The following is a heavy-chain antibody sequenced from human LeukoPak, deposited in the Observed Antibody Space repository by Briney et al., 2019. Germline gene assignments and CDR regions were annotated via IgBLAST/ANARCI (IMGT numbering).Heavy chain of an antibody. D-gene: IGHD3-16*01. Sequence: PGGSLRLSCAASGFTFSDYYMSWIRQAPGKGLEWVSYIISSGSTIYYADSVRGRFTLSRDHATHPMYLQIDSLTAADTAVSYCARMLLNWFDPWGQGTLVTVSS. CDR3: ARMLLNWFDP. CDR2: IISSGSTI. J-gene: IGHJ5*02. V-gene: IGHV3-11*04. CDR1: GFTFSDYY.